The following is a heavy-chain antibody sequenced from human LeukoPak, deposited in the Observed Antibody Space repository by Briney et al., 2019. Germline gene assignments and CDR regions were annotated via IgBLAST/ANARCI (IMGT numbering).Heavy chain of an antibody. CDR3: ATSLLDYTFDY. CDR1: GGSFSGYY. CDR2: INHSGST. Sequence: SETLSLACAVYGGSFSGYYWSWVRQPPGKGLEWIGEINHSGSTNYNASLKSRVSISVDTSKNQFSLKLSSVTAADTSVYYCATSLLDYTFDYWGQGTLVTVSS. V-gene: IGHV4-34*01. J-gene: IGHJ4*02. D-gene: IGHD4-11*01.